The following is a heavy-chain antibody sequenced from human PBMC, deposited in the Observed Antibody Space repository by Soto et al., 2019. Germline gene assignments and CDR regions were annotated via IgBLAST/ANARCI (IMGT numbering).Heavy chain of an antibody. CDR1: GCSVSSYW. J-gene: IGHJ4*02. V-gene: IGHV4-59*02. CDR2: IYYTGST. D-gene: IGHD3-10*01. Sequence: LSLTCSVSGCSVSSYWWSWIRQPPGKGLEWIVYIYYTGSTNHSPSLKGRVTISLDASKSQFSLKLTSVTAADTAVYYCARGPGASDYYSDYWGPGTLVTVSS. CDR3: ARGPGASDYYSDY.